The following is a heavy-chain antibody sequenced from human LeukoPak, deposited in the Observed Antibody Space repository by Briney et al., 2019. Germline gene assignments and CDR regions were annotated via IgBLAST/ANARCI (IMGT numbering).Heavy chain of an antibody. D-gene: IGHD2-15*01. V-gene: IGHV3-33*01. Sequence: GGSLRLSCAASGFTSCSYGMHWVRQAPGKGLEWVAVIWYDGSNKYYADSVKGRFTISRDNSKNTLYLQMNSLRAEDTAVYYCARDYCSGGSCSDFDYWGQGTLVTVSS. CDR2: IWYDGSNK. CDR3: ARDYCSGGSCSDFDY. CDR1: GFTSCSYG. J-gene: IGHJ4*02.